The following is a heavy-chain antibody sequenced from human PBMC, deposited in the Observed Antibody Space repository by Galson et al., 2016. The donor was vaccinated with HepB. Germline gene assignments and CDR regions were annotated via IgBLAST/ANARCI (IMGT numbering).Heavy chain of an antibody. CDR3: SNYCPSTRCPSY. J-gene: IGHJ4*02. CDR2: ISYDGVNT. Sequence: SLRLSCAATGFTFNTYAMHWVRQAPGKGPEWVAIISYDGVNTYYADSVQGRFTISRDNSRKTLFLPMDSLRAEDTAVYYCSNYCPSTRCPSYWGQGALVTVSS. V-gene: IGHV3-30*18. CDR1: GFTFNTYA. D-gene: IGHD2-2*01.